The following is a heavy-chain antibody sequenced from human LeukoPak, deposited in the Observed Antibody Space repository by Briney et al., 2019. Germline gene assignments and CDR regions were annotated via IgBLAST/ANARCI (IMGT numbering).Heavy chain of an antibody. D-gene: IGHD1-1*01. J-gene: IGHJ4*02. V-gene: IGHV3-23*01. CDR1: GFPFSSDA. CDR3: AGGGLDRGPQEFDY. Sequence: PGGSLRLSCAASGFPFSSDAMSWVRQAPGKGLEWVSGISGSGGRTYYADSVKGRFTISRDNPNNTLYLQMSSLSAEATAVYYCAGGGLDRGPQEFDYWGQGTLVTVSS. CDR2: ISGSGGRT.